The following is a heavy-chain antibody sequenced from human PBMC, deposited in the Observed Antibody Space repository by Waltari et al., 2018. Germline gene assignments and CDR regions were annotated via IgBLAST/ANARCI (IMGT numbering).Heavy chain of an antibody. CDR2: ISSSSSYI. CDR3: ARGLAALDAFDI. V-gene: IGHV3-21*01. D-gene: IGHD6-6*01. Sequence: EVQLVESGGGLVKPGGSLRLSCEASGFTFSRYSMNWFRQAPGKGLEWVSSISSSSSYIYYADSVKGRFTISRDNAKNSLYLQMNSLRAEDTAVYYCARGLAALDAFDIWGQGTMVTVSS. CDR1: GFTFSRYS. J-gene: IGHJ3*02.